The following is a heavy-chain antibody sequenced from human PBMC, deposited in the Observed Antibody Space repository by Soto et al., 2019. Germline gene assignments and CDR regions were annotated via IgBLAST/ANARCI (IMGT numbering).Heavy chain of an antibody. J-gene: IGHJ4*02. V-gene: IGHV3-30-3*01. CDR3: ARDRSTQGFDY. Sequence: QVQLVEAGGGVVQAGMSLRLSCAASGFTFSRYGMNWVRQAPGKGLEWVAIISYDGSRKYYADSVKGRFTISRDNSKNTLNLQMNSLRSDDTAVYYCARDRSTQGFDYWGQGALVTVSS. CDR2: ISYDGSRK. D-gene: IGHD3-10*01. CDR1: GFTFSRYG.